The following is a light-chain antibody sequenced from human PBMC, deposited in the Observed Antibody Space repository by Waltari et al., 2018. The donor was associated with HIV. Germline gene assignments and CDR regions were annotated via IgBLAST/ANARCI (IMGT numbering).Light chain of an antibody. Sequence: EFVLTHSPGTLSLSPGERATLSCRASQSVSSNYLAWYQQKPGQAPRLLMYGASSRATVIPDRFSGGGSGTDFTLTISRLEPEDFALYFCQQYDTSPWTFGQGTKVEIK. CDR3: QQYDTSPWT. J-gene: IGKJ1*01. V-gene: IGKV3-20*01. CDR2: GAS. CDR1: QSVSSNY.